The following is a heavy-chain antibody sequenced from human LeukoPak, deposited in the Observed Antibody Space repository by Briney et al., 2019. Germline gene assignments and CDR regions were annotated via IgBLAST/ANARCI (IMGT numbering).Heavy chain of an antibody. J-gene: IGHJ4*02. V-gene: IGHV4-39*01. CDR3: ARQRIVVVVAATFDY. Sequence: KPSETLSLTCTVSGGSISSSSYYWGWIRQPPGKGREWVGSIYYSGSTYYNPSLKSRVTISVDTSKNQFSLKLSSVTAADTAVYYCARQRIVVVVAATFDYWGQGTLVTVSS. CDR1: GGSISSSSYY. CDR2: IYYSGST. D-gene: IGHD2-15*01.